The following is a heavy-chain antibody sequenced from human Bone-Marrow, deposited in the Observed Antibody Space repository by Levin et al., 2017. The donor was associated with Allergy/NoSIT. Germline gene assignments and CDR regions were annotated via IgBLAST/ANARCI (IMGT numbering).Heavy chain of an antibody. CDR3: VKSDHTSHTAMTPHYFDF. Sequence: GGSLRLSCAASGFTFIQYPMHWVRQAPGKAPEWVAVISNDGRDTYYADSVEGRFTISRDNSKNTLFLQMNSLRREDTAMYYCVKSDHTSHTAMTPHYFDFWGQGTLVTVSS. CDR1: GFTFIQYP. J-gene: IGHJ4*02. CDR2: ISNDGRDT. D-gene: IGHD5-18*01. V-gene: IGHV3-30*04.